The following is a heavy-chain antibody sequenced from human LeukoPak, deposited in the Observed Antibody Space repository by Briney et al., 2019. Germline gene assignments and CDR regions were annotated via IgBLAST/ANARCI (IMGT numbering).Heavy chain of an antibody. J-gene: IGHJ4*02. Sequence: TTSETLSLTCTVSGGSISSSDYYWAWVRPPPGEGLGWIATIYYSGSTYYNPSPKSRVSIPVDTPRTHFSLKLSSVTAADTAVYYCARRDGSYSRRLYYFDSWGQGTLVTVSS. CDR2: IYYSGST. D-gene: IGHD1-26*01. V-gene: IGHV4-39*02. CDR3: ARRDGSYSRRLYYFDS. CDR1: GGSISSSDYY.